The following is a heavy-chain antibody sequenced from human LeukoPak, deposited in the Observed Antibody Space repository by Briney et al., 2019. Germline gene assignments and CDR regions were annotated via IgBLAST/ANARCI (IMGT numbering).Heavy chain of an antibody. CDR2: MNPNSGNT. J-gene: IGHJ5*02. CDR3: ARTSSGWYGGSFDP. CDR1: GYTFTRYD. V-gene: IGHV1-8*01. D-gene: IGHD6-19*01. Sequence: ASVKVSCKASGYTFTRYDINWVRQGTGQGLEWVGWMNPNSGNTGYAQKFQGRATMTRNTSISTAYMELSSLRSEDTAVYYCARTSSGWYGGSFDPWGQGTLVTVSS.